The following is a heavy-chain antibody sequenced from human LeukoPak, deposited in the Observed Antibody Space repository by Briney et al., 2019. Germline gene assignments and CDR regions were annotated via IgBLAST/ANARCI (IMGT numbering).Heavy chain of an antibody. CDR1: GYSTSSGYY. CDR2: IYHSGST. D-gene: IGHD2-21*01. V-gene: IGHV4-38-2*02. Sequence: SETLSLTCTVSGYSTSSGYYWGWIRQPPGKGLEWIGSIYHSGSTYYNPSLKSRVTISVDTSKNQFSLKLSSVTAADTAVYYCARGAFHDYWGQGTLVTVSS. CDR3: ARGAFHDY. J-gene: IGHJ4*02.